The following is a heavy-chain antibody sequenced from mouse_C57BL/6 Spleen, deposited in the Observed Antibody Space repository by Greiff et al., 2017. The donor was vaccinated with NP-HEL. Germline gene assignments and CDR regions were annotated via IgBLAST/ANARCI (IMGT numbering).Heavy chain of an antibody. D-gene: IGHD4-1*01. V-gene: IGHV5-4*01. Sequence: EVQLVESGGGLVKPGGSLKLSCAASGFTFSSYAMSWVRQTPEKRLEWVATISDGGSYTYYPDNVKGRFTISRDNAKNNLYLQMSHLKSEDTAMYYCARERTGTGYFDYWGQGTTLTVSS. CDR2: ISDGGSYT. CDR1: GFTFSSYA. J-gene: IGHJ2*01. CDR3: ARERTGTGYFDY.